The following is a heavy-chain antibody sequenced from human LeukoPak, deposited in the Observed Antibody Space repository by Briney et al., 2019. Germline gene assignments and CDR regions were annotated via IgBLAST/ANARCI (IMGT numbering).Heavy chain of an antibody. CDR3: ARGTNWFDP. CDR2: IYYSGST. Sequence: SETLSLTCTVSGGSISSSSYYWGWIRQPPGKGLEWIGSIYYSGSTYYNPSLKSRVTMSVDTSKNQFSLKLSSVTAADTAVYYCARGTNWFDPWGQGTLVTVSS. J-gene: IGHJ5*02. CDR1: GGSISSSSYY. V-gene: IGHV4-39*07.